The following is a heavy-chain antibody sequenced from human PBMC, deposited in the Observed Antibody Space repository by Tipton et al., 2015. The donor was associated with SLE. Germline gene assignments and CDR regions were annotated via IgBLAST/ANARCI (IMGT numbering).Heavy chain of an antibody. J-gene: IGHJ4*02. CDR3: AGDRAICDSTSCFRSYFDS. D-gene: IGHD2-2*01. CDR2: IYVSGGT. V-gene: IGHV4-61*02. Sequence: TLSLTCTVAGDSITSDNHFWSWIRQPAGKGLEWIGRIYVSGGTNYNPSLQSRSSISIDTSKSQFSLRLSSVTAADTAVYYCAGDRAICDSTSCFRSYFDSWGQGTLVTVSS. CDR1: GDSITSDNHF.